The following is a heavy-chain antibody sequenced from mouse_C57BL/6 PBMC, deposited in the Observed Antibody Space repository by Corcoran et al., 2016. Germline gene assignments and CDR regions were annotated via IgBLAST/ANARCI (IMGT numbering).Heavy chain of an antibody. V-gene: IGHV1-26*01. J-gene: IGHJ2*01. CDR3: ARSAYYGNYPYYFDY. CDR2: INPNNGGT. D-gene: IGHD2-10*01. CDR1: GYTFTDYY. Sequence: EVQLQQSGPELVKPGASVKISCKASGYTFTDYYMNWVKQSHGKSLEWIGDINPNNGGTSYNQKFKGKATLTVDKSSSTAYTELRSLTSEDSAVYYCARSAYYGNYPYYFDYWGQGTTLTVSS.